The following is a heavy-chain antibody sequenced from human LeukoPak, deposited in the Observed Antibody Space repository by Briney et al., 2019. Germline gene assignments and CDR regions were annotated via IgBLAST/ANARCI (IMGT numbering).Heavy chain of an antibody. D-gene: IGHD2-15*01. CDR1: GFTFSDYY. CDR2: ISSSGSTI. V-gene: IGHV3-11*01. Sequence: GGSLRLSCAASGFTFSDYYMGWIRQAPGKGLEWVSYISSSGSTIYYADSVKGRFTISRDNAKNSLYLQMNSLRAEDTAVYYCAREDSDCSGGSCYVDYWGQGTLVTVSS. CDR3: AREDSDCSGGSCYVDY. J-gene: IGHJ4*02.